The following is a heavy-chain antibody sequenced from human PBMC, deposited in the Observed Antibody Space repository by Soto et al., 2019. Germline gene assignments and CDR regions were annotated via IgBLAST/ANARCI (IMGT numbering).Heavy chain of an antibody. Sequence: QLHLVQSGAVVKKPGASVTVSCSASGYPVTAYYMHWVRQAPGRGLEWMGGINPATGAAKYTQTFRGRATMPRDTSRSTVFMELGGLTSEDPAVFYCARGGGVGVAGSAAFDMWGQGTLVTVSS. CDR2: INPATGAA. CDR1: GYPVTAYY. V-gene: IGHV1-2*02. J-gene: IGHJ3*02. D-gene: IGHD3-3*01. CDR3: ARGGGVGVAGSAAFDM.